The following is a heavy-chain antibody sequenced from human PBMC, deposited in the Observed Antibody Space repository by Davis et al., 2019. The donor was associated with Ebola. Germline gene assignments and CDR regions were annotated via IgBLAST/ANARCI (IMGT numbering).Heavy chain of an antibody. CDR2: IYYSGST. V-gene: IGHV4-59*01. J-gene: IGHJ6*04. CDR3: AILLGRYYYYGMDV. Sequence: SETLSLTCTVSGGSISSYYWSWIRQPPGKGLEWIGYIYYSGSTNYNPSLKSRVTISVDTSKNHFSLKLSSVTAADTAVYYCAILLGRYYYYGMDVWGKGTTVTVSS. D-gene: IGHD2/OR15-2a*01. CDR1: GGSISSYY.